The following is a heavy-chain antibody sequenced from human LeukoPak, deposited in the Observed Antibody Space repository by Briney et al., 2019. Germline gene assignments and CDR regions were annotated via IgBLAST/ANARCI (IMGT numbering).Heavy chain of an antibody. Sequence: PGGSLRLSCAASGFTFSSYSMNWVRQAPGKGLEWVSSISSSSSYIYYADSVKGRFTISRDNSQSTLYLYMNSLTTEDTALYYCARAVPAPGTPENAFDIWGQGTVVTVSS. CDR2: ISSSSSYI. CDR3: ARAVPAPGTPENAFDI. D-gene: IGHD6-13*01. CDR1: GFTFSSYS. V-gene: IGHV3-21*01. J-gene: IGHJ3*02.